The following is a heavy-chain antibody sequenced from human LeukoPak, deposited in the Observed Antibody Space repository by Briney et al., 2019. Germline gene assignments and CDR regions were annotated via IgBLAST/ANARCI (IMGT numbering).Heavy chain of an antibody. Sequence: GGSLRLSCAASGFTFSSYWMHWVRQAPGKGLVWVSRINSDGSSTSYADSVKGRFTISRDNAKNTLYLQMNSLRAEDTAVYYCARVSGYCTNGVCGPYDYWGQGTLVTVSS. CDR1: GFTFSSYW. D-gene: IGHD2-8*01. J-gene: IGHJ4*02. CDR2: INSDGSST. V-gene: IGHV3-74*01. CDR3: ARVSGYCTNGVCGPYDY.